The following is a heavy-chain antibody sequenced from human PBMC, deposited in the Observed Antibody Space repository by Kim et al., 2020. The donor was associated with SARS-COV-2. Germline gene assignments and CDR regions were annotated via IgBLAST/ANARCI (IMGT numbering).Heavy chain of an antibody. D-gene: IGHD6-13*01. CDR1: GFTFDDYA. CDR2: ISWNSGSI. V-gene: IGHV3-9*01. Sequence: GGSLRLSCAASGFTFDDYAMHWVRQAPGKGLEWVSGISWNSGSIGYVDSVKGRFTISRDSAKNSLYLQMNSLRAEDTALCYCAKDRPKKSAAGTMGSFQ. CDR3: AKDRPKKSAAGTMGSFQ. J-gene: IGHJ1*01.